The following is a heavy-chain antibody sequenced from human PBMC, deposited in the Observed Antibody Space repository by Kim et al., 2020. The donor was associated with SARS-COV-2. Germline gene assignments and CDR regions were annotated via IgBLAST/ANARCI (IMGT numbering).Heavy chain of an antibody. CDR1: GYSFTSYW. Sequence: GESLKISCKGSGYSFTSYWIGWVRQMPGKGLEWMGIIYPGDSDTRYSPSFQGQVTISADKSISTAYLQWSSLKASDTAMYYCARRLTYSCSSTSCYEPYWYYYYGMDVWGQGTTVTVSS. CDR2: IYPGDSDT. V-gene: IGHV5-51*01. CDR3: ARRLTYSCSSTSCYEPYWYYYYGMDV. J-gene: IGHJ6*02. D-gene: IGHD2-2*01.